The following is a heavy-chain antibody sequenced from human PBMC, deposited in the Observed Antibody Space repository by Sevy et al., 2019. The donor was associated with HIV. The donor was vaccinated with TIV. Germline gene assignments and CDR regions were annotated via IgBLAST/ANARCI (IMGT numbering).Heavy chain of an antibody. CDR3: ARGFFPIAARPGGTTFDY. CDR2: ISSSSSTI. J-gene: IGHJ4*02. CDR1: GFTFSSYS. D-gene: IGHD6-6*01. Sequence: GGSLRLSCAASGFTFSSYSMNWVRQAPGKGLKWVSYISSSSSTIYYADSVKGRFTISRDNAKNSLYLQMNSLRAEDTAVYYCARGFFPIAARPGGTTFDYWGQRTLVTVSS. V-gene: IGHV3-48*01.